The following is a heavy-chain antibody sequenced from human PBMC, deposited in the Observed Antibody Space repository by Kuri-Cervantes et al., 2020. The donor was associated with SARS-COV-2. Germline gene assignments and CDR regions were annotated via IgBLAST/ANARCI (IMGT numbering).Heavy chain of an antibody. CDR3: ARQGGAVAADRDWFDP. Sequence: SETLSLTCSVSGGSISNYYWSWIRQSPEKGLEYIGYIYYTGSTNYNPSLESRVTLSVDTSKNQFSLKLSSVTAADTAVYYCARQGGAVAADRDWFDPWGQGTLVTVSS. V-gene: IGHV4-59*08. CDR1: GGSISNYY. J-gene: IGHJ5*02. CDR2: IYYTGST. D-gene: IGHD2-15*01.